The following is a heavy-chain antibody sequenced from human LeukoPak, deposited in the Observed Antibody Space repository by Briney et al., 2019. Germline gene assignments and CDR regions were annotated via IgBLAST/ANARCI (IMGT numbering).Heavy chain of an antibody. CDR1: GFPVSNNY. CDR3: ARAPFGSNWYFDY. Sequence: GGSLRLSCAASGFPVSNNYMSWVRRAPGKGLEWVSVIYSAGYIYYADSVKGRFTISRDNSKNTLYLQMNNLRAEDTAVYYCARAPFGSNWYFDYWGQGTLVTVSP. CDR2: IYSAGYI. D-gene: IGHD6-13*01. V-gene: IGHV3-53*01. J-gene: IGHJ4*02.